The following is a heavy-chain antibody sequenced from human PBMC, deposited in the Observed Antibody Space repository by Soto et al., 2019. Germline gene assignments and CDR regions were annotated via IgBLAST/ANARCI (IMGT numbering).Heavy chain of an antibody. Sequence: QVQLVQSGAEVKKPGASVKVSCKASGYTFTGYYMHWVRQAPGQGLEWMGWINPNSGGTNYAQKFQGWTTRTGDPPISTAYMELSMLRSHDTAVYYCARVREGLRFLEWPLFDYWGQGTLVTVSS. J-gene: IGHJ4*02. CDR1: GYTFTGYY. V-gene: IGHV1-2*04. D-gene: IGHD3-3*01. CDR3: ARVREGLRFLEWPLFDY. CDR2: INPNSGGT.